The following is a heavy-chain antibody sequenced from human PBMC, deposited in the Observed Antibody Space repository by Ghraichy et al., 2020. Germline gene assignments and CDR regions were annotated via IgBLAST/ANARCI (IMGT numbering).Heavy chain of an antibody. CDR3: AKDSQLLWFGAKYAFDI. J-gene: IGHJ3*02. CDR2: ISGSGGST. V-gene: IGHV3-23*01. D-gene: IGHD3-10*01. CDR1: GFTFSSYA. Sequence: GGSLRLSCAASGFTFSSYAMSWVRQAPGKGLEWVSAISGSGGSTYYADSVKGRFTISRDNSKNTLYLQMNSLRAEDTAVYYCAKDSQLLWFGAKYAFDIWGQGTMVIVSS.